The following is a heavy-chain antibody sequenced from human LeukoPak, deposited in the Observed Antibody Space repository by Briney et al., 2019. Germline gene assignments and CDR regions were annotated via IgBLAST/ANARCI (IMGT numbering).Heavy chain of an antibody. Sequence: ASVKVSCKVSGYTLTELSMHWVRQAPGKGLEWMGGFDPEDGETIYAQKFQGRVTMTEDTSTDTAYMELSSLRSEDTAVYYCATSYRVSPRGGFDPWGQGTLVTVSS. CDR1: GYTLTELS. V-gene: IGHV1-24*01. J-gene: IGHJ5*02. D-gene: IGHD2-15*01. CDR3: ATSYRVSPRGGFDP. CDR2: FDPEDGET.